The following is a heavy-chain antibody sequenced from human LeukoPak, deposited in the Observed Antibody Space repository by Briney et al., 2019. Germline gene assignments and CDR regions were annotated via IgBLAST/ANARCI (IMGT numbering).Heavy chain of an antibody. V-gene: IGHV3-23*01. CDR1: GFTLSGYT. J-gene: IGHJ3*02. D-gene: IGHD6-19*01. CDR3: ARRGGSTGWGAFDI. Sequence: PGGSLRLSCAASGFTLSGYTMNWVRQAPEKGLEWVSSISVSGDKTFYADSVKGRFTISSDNSKNTLYLQMNSLSREDTAIYYCARRGGSTGWGAFDIWGQGTMVTVSS. CDR2: ISVSGDKT.